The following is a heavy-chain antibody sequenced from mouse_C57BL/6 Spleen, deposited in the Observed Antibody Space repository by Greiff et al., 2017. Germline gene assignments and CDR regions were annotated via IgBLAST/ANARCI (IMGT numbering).Heavy chain of an antibody. Sequence: EVKVEESGAELVRPGASVKLSCTASGFNIKDYYMHSVKQRPEQGLEWIGRIDPEDGDTAYAPKFQGKATMTADTSSNTAYLQLSSLTSEDTAVYYCTTANWDWYFAVWGTGTTVTVSS. CDR3: TTANWDWYFAV. CDR2: IDPEDGDT. V-gene: IGHV14-1*01. CDR1: GFNIKDYY. J-gene: IGHJ1*03. D-gene: IGHD4-1*01.